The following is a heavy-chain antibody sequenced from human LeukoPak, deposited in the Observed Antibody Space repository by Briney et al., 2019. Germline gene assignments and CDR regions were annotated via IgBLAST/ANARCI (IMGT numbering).Heavy chain of an antibody. CDR2: LYTTGTT. CDR1: GASITSCY. CDR3: VRDGANWEEPNDAFDT. V-gene: IGHV4-4*07. D-gene: IGHD1-26*01. J-gene: IGHJ3*02. Sequence: PSETLSLTCAAPGASITSCYWSWVRQSAGKGLEWIGRLYTTGTTNSNPSLKSRVSMSGASSKNKLSLTLTSMTAADTAVYYCVRDGANWEEPNDAFDTWGQGTLVTVSS.